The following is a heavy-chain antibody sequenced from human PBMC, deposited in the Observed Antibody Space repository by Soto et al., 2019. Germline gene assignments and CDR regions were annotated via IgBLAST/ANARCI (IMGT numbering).Heavy chain of an antibody. V-gene: IGHV3-30*18. CDR1: GFTFSSYD. J-gene: IGHJ3*02. D-gene: IGHD6-19*01. CDR3: AKDYSSGFENGFDS. Sequence: QVQLVESGGGVVQPGRSLRLSCAASGFTFSSYDMHWVRQAPGKGLEWVAVISYDGSNKYYGDSVKGRFTISRDNPKNTLYLQMNSLRTEDTAVYYGAKDYSSGFENGFDSWGLGTMVTVSS. CDR2: ISYDGSNK.